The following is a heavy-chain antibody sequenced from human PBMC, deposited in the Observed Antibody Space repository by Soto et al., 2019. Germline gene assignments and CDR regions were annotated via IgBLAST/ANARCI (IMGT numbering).Heavy chain of an antibody. CDR2: IYYSGST. CDR3: ARDLLEMTTVTTGSAFDI. CDR1: GGSISSGGYY. J-gene: IGHJ3*02. D-gene: IGHD4-17*01. Sequence: QVQLQESGPGLVKPSQTLSHTCTVSGGSISSGGYYWSWIRQHPGKGLEWVGYIYYSGSTYYNPSLKSRVTISVDTSKNQFALKLSSVTAADTAVYYCARDLLEMTTVTTGSAFDIWGQGTMVTVSS. V-gene: IGHV4-31*03.